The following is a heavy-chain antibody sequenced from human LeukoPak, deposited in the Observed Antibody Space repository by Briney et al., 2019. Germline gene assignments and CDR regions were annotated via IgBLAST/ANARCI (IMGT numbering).Heavy chain of an antibody. CDR3: TKNDVGDYGT. CDR1: GASISRSTYY. D-gene: IGHD4-17*01. CDR2: VFHTGTA. J-gene: IGHJ5*02. V-gene: IGHV4-39*01. Sequence: PSETLSLTCSVSGASISRSTYYWGWIRQPPGKGLEWIGSVFHTGTAYYNPSLRSRVTISVDTSKNQFSLKLSFVTAADTAVYYCTKNDVGDYGTWGQGTLVIVSS.